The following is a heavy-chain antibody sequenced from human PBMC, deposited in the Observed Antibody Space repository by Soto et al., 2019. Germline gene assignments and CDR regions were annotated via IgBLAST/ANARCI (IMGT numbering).Heavy chain of an antibody. CDR2: INPDGSSR. Sequence: GGSLRLSCAVSGFSFSSYWMHWVRQAPGKGLVWVSRINPDGSSRNFADSVKGRFTISRDNAKNTLYLQMNSLRAEDTAVYYCAREPHHYYDFWSGYYPYGMDVWGQGTTVTVSS. V-gene: IGHV3-74*01. CDR1: GFSFSSYW. J-gene: IGHJ6*02. D-gene: IGHD3-3*01. CDR3: AREPHHYYDFWSGYYPYGMDV.